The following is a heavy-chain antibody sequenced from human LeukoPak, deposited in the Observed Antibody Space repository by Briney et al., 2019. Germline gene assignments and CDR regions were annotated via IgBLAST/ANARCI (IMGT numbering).Heavy chain of an antibody. CDR2: IYPSGST. J-gene: IGHJ4*02. CDR1: GYSISSCYS. CDR3: ARDFWKYSSGWAVDY. Sequence: PSETLSLTCAVSGYSISSCYSWGWIRQPPGKGLGWIGSIYPSGSTYYNPSLKSRVTISIDTSNNHFSLKLSSVTAADTAVYYCARDFWKYSSGWAVDYWGQGILVTVSS. V-gene: IGHV4-38-2*02. D-gene: IGHD6-19*01.